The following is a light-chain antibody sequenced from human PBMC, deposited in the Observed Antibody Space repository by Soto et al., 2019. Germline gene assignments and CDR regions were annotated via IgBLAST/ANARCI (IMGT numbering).Light chain of an antibody. J-gene: IGKJ5*01. CDR2: DAS. CDR3: QQYYNLPIT. Sequence: DIQMTQSPSSLSASVGDRVTITCQASQDISNHLNWYQQKPGKAPKLLIYDASNLETGVPSRFSGSGSGTDFTVTISSLQTEDFATYSCQQYYNLPITFGQGTRLEIK. V-gene: IGKV1-33*01. CDR1: QDISNH.